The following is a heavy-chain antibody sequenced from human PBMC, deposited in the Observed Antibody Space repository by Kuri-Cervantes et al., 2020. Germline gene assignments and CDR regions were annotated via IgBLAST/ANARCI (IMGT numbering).Heavy chain of an antibody. CDR1: GGSFSGYY. V-gene: IGHV4-34*01. J-gene: IGHJ2*01. CDR2: INHSGST. CDR3: ARNVGSSSFSYFDL. Sequence: SETLSLTCAVYGGSFSGYYWSWIRQPPGKGLEWIGEINHSGSTNYNASLKSRVTISVDTSKNQFYLKLRSVTAADTAVYYCARNVGSSSFSYFDLWGRGTLVTVSS. D-gene: IGHD6-13*01.